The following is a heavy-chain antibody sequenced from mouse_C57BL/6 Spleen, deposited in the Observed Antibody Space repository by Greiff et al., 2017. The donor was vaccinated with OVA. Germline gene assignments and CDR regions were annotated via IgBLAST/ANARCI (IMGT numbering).Heavy chain of an antibody. CDR2: IDPSDSET. Sequence: QVQLQQPGAELVRPGSSVKLSCKASGYTFTSYWMHWVKQRPIQGLEWIGNIDPSDSETHYNQKFKDKATLTVDKSSSTAYMQLSSLTSEDSAVYYCERLYYYGGSYEDYFDYWGQGTTLTVSS. CDR3: ERLYYYGGSYEDYFDY. CDR1: GYTFTSYW. D-gene: IGHD1-1*01. J-gene: IGHJ2*01. V-gene: IGHV1-52*01.